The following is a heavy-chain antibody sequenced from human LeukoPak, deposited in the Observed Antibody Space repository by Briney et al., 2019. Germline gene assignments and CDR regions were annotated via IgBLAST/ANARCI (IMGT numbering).Heavy chain of an antibody. CDR2: ISAYNGNT. CDR1: GGTFSSYA. D-gene: IGHD3-16*02. Sequence: ASVKVSFKASGGTFSSYASSGVRQAPGQGGEGMGWISAYNGNTNYAQKLQGRVTMTTDTSTSTAYMELRSLRSDDTAVYYCARDGWDYVWGSYRPFDYWGQGTLVTVSS. CDR3: ARDGWDYVWGSYRPFDY. J-gene: IGHJ4*02. V-gene: IGHV1-18*01.